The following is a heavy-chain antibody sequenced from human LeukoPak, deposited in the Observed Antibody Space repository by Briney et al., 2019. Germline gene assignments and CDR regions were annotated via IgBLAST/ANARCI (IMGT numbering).Heavy chain of an antibody. CDR2: ISSSSSYI. Sequence: GGSLRLSCEAFGFTFSRYSLTWVRQAPGKGLEWVSSISSSSSYIYYADSVKGRFTISRDNAKNSLYLQMNSLRAEDTAVYYCAELGITMIGGVWGKGTTITISS. CDR3: AELGITMIGGV. CDR1: GFTFSRYS. D-gene: IGHD3-10*02. V-gene: IGHV3-21*01. J-gene: IGHJ6*04.